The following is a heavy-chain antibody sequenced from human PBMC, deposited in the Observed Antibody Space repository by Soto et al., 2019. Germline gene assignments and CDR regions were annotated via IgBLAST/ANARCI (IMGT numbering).Heavy chain of an antibody. Sequence: QVQLVESGGGVVQPGRSLRLSCAASGFTFSSYGMHWVRQAPGKGLEWVAVISYDVSNKYYADSVKGRFTISRDNSKNTLYLQMNSLRAEDTAVYYCAATWDGYSYGDGVYYFDYWGQGTLVTVSS. J-gene: IGHJ4*02. CDR1: GFTFSSYG. D-gene: IGHD5-18*01. CDR3: AATWDGYSYGDGVYYFDY. CDR2: ISYDVSNK. V-gene: IGHV3-30*03.